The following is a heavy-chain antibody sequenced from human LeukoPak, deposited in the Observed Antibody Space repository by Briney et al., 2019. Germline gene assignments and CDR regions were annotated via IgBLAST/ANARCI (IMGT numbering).Heavy chain of an antibody. CDR3: AHGGPVLRYFDWLPHF. V-gene: IGHV2-5*02. D-gene: IGHD3-9*01. J-gene: IGHJ4*02. CDR1: GFSLSTSGVG. Sequence: SGPTLVKPTQTLTLTCTFSGFSLSTSGVGVGWIRQPPGKALEWLALIYWDDDKRYSPSLKSRLTITKDTSKNQVVLTMTNMEPVDTATYYCAHGGPVLRYFDWLPHFWGQGTLVTVSS. CDR2: IYWDDDK.